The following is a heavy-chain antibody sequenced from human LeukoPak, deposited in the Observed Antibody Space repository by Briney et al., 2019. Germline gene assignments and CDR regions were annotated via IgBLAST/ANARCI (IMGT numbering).Heavy chain of an antibody. Sequence: GASVKVSCKASGYTFTSYYINWVRQATGQGLEWMGWMNPNSGNTGYAQKFQGRVTVTRNTSISTAYMELSSLRSEDTAVYYCARGRTPKVGSSGPFVQHWGQGTLVTVSS. D-gene: IGHD3-22*01. V-gene: IGHV1-8*01. CDR2: MNPNSGNT. CDR3: ARGRTPKVGSSGPFVQH. J-gene: IGHJ1*01. CDR1: GYTFTSYY.